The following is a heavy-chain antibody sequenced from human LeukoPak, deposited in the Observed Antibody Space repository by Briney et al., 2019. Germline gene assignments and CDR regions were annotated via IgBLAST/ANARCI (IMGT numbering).Heavy chain of an antibody. Sequence: GGSLRLSCAASGFTFSSYAMSWVRQAPGKGLEWVSAISGSGGSTYYADSVKGRFTISRDNSKNTLYLQMNSLRAEDTAVYYCAKPLPGGRGVIGYGMDVWGQGTTVTVSS. D-gene: IGHD3-10*01. V-gene: IGHV3-23*01. J-gene: IGHJ6*02. CDR1: GFTFSSYA. CDR2: ISGSGGST. CDR3: AKPLPGGRGVIGYGMDV.